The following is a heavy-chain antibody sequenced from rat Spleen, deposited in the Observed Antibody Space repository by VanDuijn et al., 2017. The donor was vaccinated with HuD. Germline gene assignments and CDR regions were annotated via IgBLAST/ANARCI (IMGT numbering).Heavy chain of an antibody. J-gene: IGHJ2*01. D-gene: IGHD3-1*01. CDR3: ARRGSHVYFDY. Sequence: EVQLQESGPGLVKPSQSLSLTCSVTGYSITSGYGWNWIRKFPGNKLEWMGYINSAGSTNYNPPLTSQISITRDKSKNQFFLQLTSVTTEDTATYYCARRGSHVYFDYWGQGVMVTVSS. CDR2: INSAGST. CDR1: GYSITSGYG. V-gene: IGHV3-3*01.